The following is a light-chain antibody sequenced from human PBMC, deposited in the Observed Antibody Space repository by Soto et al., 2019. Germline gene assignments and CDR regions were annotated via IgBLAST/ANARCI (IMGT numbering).Light chain of an antibody. CDR2: DVT. V-gene: IGLV2-14*01. J-gene: IGLJ3*02. Sequence: QSVLTQPASVSGSPGQSITISCTGTSRDVGNYNYVSWYQQHPGKAPKLMIYDVTNRPSGVSNRFSGSKSGNTASLTISGIQAEDEANYYCSSYTSTSSLVFGGGTKVTVL. CDR3: SSYTSTSSLV. CDR1: SRDVGNYNY.